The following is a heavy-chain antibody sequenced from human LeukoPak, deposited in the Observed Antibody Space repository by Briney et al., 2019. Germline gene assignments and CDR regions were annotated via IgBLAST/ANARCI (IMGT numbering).Heavy chain of an antibody. J-gene: IGHJ3*02. D-gene: IGHD1-26*01. CDR3: ARDNVVGVTKDAFDI. V-gene: IGHV4-39*02. CDR2: IYYSGST. Sequence: PSETLSLTCTVSGGSISSSSYYWGWIRQPPGKGLEWIGSIYYSGSTYYNPSLKSRVTISVDTSKNQFSLQLNSVTPEDTAVYYCARDNVVGVTKDAFDIWGQGTMVTVSS. CDR1: GGSISSSSYY.